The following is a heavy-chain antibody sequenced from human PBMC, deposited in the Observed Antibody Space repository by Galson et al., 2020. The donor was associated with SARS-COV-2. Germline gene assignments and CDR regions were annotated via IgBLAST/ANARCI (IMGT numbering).Heavy chain of an antibody. CDR2: KSYDGSNK. Sequence: TAGSLRLSCAASGYTFSSYGMHWVRQAPGKGLEWVAVKSYDGSNKYYADSVKGRFTISRDTSKNTLYLQMNSLRAEDTAVYYCAKDLEYYDFWSGESRPPPCYYYYYGMEVWGQGTTVTVSS. CDR3: AKDLEYYDFWSGESRPPPCYYYYYGMEV. CDR1: GYTFSSYG. D-gene: IGHD3-3*01. J-gene: IGHJ6*02. V-gene: IGHV3-30*18.